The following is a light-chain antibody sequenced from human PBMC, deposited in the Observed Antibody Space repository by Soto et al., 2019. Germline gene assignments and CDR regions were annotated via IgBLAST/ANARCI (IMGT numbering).Light chain of an antibody. CDR2: DAS. V-gene: IGKV3-11*01. J-gene: IGKJ2*01. CDR1: QSVYNS. Sequence: EIVLTQSPVTLSLSPGERATLSCRASQSVYNSLAWYQQKPGQAPRLLIYDASNWATGIPARFSGSGSGTEFTLTISSLEPEDFAVYYCQQRYNWPKTFGQGTKLEIK. CDR3: QQRYNWPKT.